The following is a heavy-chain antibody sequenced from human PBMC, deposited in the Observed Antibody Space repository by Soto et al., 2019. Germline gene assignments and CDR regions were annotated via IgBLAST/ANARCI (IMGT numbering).Heavy chain of an antibody. J-gene: IGHJ4*02. CDR3: AKGGVAAARGYFDH. CDR1: GFIFRSYG. V-gene: IGHV3-23*01. CDR2: IGGSGSVT. D-gene: IGHD6-13*01. Sequence: GGSLRLSCAASGFIFRSYGLSWVRQAPGKGLEWVSDIGGSGSVTNYADSVKGRFTISRDNSNNTLSLQMDSLRAEDTAVYYCAKGGVAAARGYFDHWGQGTRVTVSS.